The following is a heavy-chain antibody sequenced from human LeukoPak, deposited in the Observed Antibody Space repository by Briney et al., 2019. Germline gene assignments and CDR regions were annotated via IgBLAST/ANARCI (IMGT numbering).Heavy chain of an antibody. Sequence: GGSLRLSCAASGFTFSSYAMSWVRQAPGKGLEWVSAISGSGGGIYYADSVKGRFTISRDNSKNTLYLQMNSLRAEDTAVYYCAKGLAAAVPYYFDYWGQGTLVTVSS. CDR2: ISGSGGGI. CDR3: AKGLAAAVPYYFDY. J-gene: IGHJ4*02. D-gene: IGHD6-13*01. CDR1: GFTFSSYA. V-gene: IGHV3-23*01.